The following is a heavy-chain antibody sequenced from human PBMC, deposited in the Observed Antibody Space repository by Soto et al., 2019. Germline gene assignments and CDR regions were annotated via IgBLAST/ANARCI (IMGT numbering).Heavy chain of an antibody. Sequence: QLQLQESGPGLVKPSETLSLTCTVSGGSISSSSYYWGWIRQPPGKGLEWIGSIYYSGSTYYNPSLKSRVTPSVDTSKNQFSLKLSSVTAADTAVYYCARRGSVGATPKFDYWGQGALVTVAS. CDR3: ARRGSVGATPKFDY. J-gene: IGHJ4*02. CDR2: IYYSGST. V-gene: IGHV4-39*01. CDR1: GGSISSSSYY. D-gene: IGHD1-26*01.